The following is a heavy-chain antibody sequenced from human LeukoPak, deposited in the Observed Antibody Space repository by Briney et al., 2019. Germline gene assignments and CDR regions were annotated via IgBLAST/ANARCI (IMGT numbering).Heavy chain of an antibody. CDR3: TRHGYDSSDYYATLDY. CDR2: IRSKANSYAT. Sequence: PGGSLRLSCAASGFTFSGSAMHWARQASGKGLEWVGRIRSKANSYATAYAASVKGRFTISRDDSKNTAYMQMNSLKTEDTAVYYCTRHGYDSSDYYATLDYWGQGTLVTVSS. CDR1: GFTFSGSA. D-gene: IGHD3-22*01. V-gene: IGHV3-73*01. J-gene: IGHJ4*02.